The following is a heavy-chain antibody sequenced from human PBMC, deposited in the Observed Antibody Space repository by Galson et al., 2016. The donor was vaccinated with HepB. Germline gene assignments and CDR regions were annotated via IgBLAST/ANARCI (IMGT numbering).Heavy chain of an antibody. CDR1: GFSFSDHY. V-gene: IGHV3-30-3*01. CDR3: ARYSRAFSVYYETPEFLDY. Sequence: SLRLSCAASGFSFSDHYMDWVRQAPGKGLEWVASISFHGGDTDYGDSVKGRFTISTDSSKTTVSLQMDSLRGEDTAIDFRARYSRAFSVYYETPEFLDYWGQGTQVTGSS. D-gene: IGHD3-22*01. J-gene: IGHJ4*02. CDR2: ISFHGGDT.